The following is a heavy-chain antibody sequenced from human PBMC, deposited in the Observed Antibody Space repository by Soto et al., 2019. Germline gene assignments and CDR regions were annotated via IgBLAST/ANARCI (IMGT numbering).Heavy chain of an antibody. CDR3: ARGPKIVVVVAAYNAFDI. CDR1: GYTFTSYD. D-gene: IGHD2-15*01. J-gene: IGHJ3*02. Sequence: QVQLVQSGAEVKKPGASVKVSCKASGYTFTSYDINWVRQATGQGLEWMGWMNPNSGNTGYAQKFQGRVTMTRNTSISTAYVELSSLRSEDTAVYYCARGPKIVVVVAAYNAFDIWGQGTMVTVSS. CDR2: MNPNSGNT. V-gene: IGHV1-8*01.